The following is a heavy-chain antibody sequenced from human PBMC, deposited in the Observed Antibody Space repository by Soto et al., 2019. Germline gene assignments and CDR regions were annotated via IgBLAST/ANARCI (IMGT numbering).Heavy chain of an antibody. Sequence: EVQLLESGGGLVQPGGSLRLSCAASGFTFSNYAGTWVRQAPGKGLEWVSTISGSGGSTYYADSVKGRFTISRDKSKNTVYLAMNSLGAQEKGRYYLAKDHGRRWVAIGYWGQGTLVTVSS. CDR2: ISGSGGST. J-gene: IGHJ4*02. CDR3: AKDHGRRWVAIGY. D-gene: IGHD3-16*01. V-gene: IGHV3-23*01. CDR1: GFTFSNYA.